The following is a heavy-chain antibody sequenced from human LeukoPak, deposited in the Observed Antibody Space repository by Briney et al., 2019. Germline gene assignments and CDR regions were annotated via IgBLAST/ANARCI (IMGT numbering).Heavy chain of an antibody. Sequence: GGSLRLSCAASGLIFGSYGMHWVRQAPGKGLEWVAFIRFDGTNKYYAESVKGRFTISRDNSKNTLYLQMNSLRREDTAVYYCAKDWAVLGTMVPNWGQGTVVTVSS. J-gene: IGHJ4*02. CDR2: IRFDGTNK. D-gene: IGHD5-12*01. CDR1: GLIFGSYG. CDR3: AKDWAVLGTMVPN. V-gene: IGHV3-30*02.